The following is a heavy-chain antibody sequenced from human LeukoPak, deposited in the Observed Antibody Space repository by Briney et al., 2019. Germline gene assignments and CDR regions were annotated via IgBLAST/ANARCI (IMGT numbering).Heavy chain of an antibody. Sequence: GGSLRLSCAASGFTFSSYAMSWVRQAPGKGLEWVSAISGSGGSTYYADSVKGRFTISRDNSKNTPYLQMNSLRAEDTAVYYCAKEEIKLLWFGELSYDWFDPWGQGTLVTVSS. CDR2: ISGSGGST. J-gene: IGHJ5*02. CDR3: AKEEIKLLWFGELSYDWFDP. CDR1: GFTFSSYA. V-gene: IGHV3-23*01. D-gene: IGHD3-10*01.